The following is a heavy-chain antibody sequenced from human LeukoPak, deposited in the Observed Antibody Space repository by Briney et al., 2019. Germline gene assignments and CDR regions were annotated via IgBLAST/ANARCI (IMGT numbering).Heavy chain of an antibody. CDR1: GFTFSTYW. CDR2: IKQDGSEK. Sequence: GGSLRLSCAASGFTFSTYWMSWVRQAPGKGLEWVANIKQDGSEKYYVDSVKGRFTISRDNAKNSLYLQMNSLRAEDTAVYYCARDNIAAYHFDYWGQGPWSPSPQ. CDR3: ARDNIAAYHFDY. D-gene: IGHD6-6*01. V-gene: IGHV3-7*01. J-gene: IGHJ4*02.